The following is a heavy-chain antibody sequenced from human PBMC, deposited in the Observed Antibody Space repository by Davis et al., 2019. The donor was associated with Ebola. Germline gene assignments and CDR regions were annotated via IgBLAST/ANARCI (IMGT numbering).Heavy chain of an antibody. CDR2: ISWNSGSI. J-gene: IGHJ6*02. CDR3: AKHEVAAAGTDYGMDV. D-gene: IGHD6-13*01. V-gene: IGHV3-9*01. Sequence: PGGSLRLSCAASGFTFDDYAMHWVRQAPGKGLEWVSGISWNSGSIGYADSVKGRFTISRDNAKNSLYLQMNSLRAEDTALYYCAKHEVAAAGTDYGMDVWGQGTTVTVSS. CDR1: GFTFDDYA.